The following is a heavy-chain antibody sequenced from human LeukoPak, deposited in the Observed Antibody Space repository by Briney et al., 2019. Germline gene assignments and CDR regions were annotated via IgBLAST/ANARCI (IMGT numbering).Heavy chain of an antibody. V-gene: IGHV3-48*02. CDR1: GFIFSSYS. CDR2: ISSSSSTI. D-gene: IGHD4-17*01. J-gene: IGHJ4*02. Sequence: PGGSLRLSCAASGFIFSSYSMNWVRQAPGKGLEWVSYISSSSSTIYYADSVKGRFTISRDNAKNSLYLQMNSLRDEDTAVYYCARVLDGDYVDPDYWGQGTLVTVSS. CDR3: ARVLDGDYVDPDY.